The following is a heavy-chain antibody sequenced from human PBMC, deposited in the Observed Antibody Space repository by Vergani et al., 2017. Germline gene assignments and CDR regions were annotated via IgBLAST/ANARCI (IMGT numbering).Heavy chain of an antibody. CDR1: GFTFSSYA. Sequence: EVQLLESGGGLVQPGGSLRLSCAASGFTFSSYAMSWVRQAPGKGLEWVSAISGSGGSTYYADSVKGRLTISRDNFKNTLYLQMNSLRAEDTAVYYCAKSGGGSFTYFDYWGQGTLVTVSS. CDR3: AKSGGGSFTYFDY. V-gene: IGHV3-23*01. CDR2: ISGSGGST. D-gene: IGHD1-26*01. J-gene: IGHJ4*02.